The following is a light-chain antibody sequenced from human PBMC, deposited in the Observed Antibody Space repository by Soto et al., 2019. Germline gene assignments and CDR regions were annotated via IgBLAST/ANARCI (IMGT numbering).Light chain of an antibody. J-gene: IGLJ1*01. CDR3: SSYTSSSTLLYV. Sequence: QSALTQPASVSGSPGQSITISCTGTSSDVGGYNYVSWYQQHPGKAPKLMMYDVSNRPSGVSNRFSGSKSGNTASLTISGLHAEDEADYYCSSYTSSSTLLYVFGTGTKLTVL. V-gene: IGLV2-14*01. CDR2: DVS. CDR1: SSDVGGYNY.